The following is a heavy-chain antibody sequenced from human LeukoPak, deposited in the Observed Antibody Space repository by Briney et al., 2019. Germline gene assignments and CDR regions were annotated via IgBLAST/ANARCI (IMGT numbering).Heavy chain of an antibody. V-gene: IGHV3-7*01. CDR3: ARDGVAAGIYFDY. Sequence: GGSLRLSCAASGFTFNNYAMSWVRQAPGKGLEWVANINQDGSEKHYVDSVKGRFTISRDNAKNSLYLQMNSLRVEDTAVYYCARDGVAAGIYFDYWGQGTLVTVSS. D-gene: IGHD6-13*01. J-gene: IGHJ4*02. CDR1: GFTFNNYA. CDR2: INQDGSEK.